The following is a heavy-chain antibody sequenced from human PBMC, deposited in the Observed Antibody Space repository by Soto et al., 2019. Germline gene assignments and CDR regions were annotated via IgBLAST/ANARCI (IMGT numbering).Heavy chain of an antibody. CDR2: IIPFYDKP. CDR1: GDTFSNYA. D-gene: IGHD3-10*01. V-gene: IGHV1-69*06. Sequence: QVELVQSGIEVKNPGSSVKVSCKASGDTFSNYAINWVRQAPGQGLEWMGGIIPFYDKPNYAENFLGRVTIAADKFMATAYLEVSSLRSEDTAVYFCARGYRELFFYAMDVWGRGTPVIVSS. J-gene: IGHJ6*02. CDR3: ARGYRELFFYAMDV.